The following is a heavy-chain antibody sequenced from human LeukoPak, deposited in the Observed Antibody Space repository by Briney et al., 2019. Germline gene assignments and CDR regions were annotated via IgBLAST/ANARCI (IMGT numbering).Heavy chain of an antibody. Sequence: GGSLRLSCAASGFTFDDYGMSWVRQAPGKGLEWVSGINWNGGSTGYADSVKGRFTISRDNAKNSLYLQMNSLRAEDTALYYCARDRGYYYDSSGPEYFDYWGQGTLATVSS. V-gene: IGHV3-20*04. D-gene: IGHD3-22*01. CDR1: GFTFDDYG. J-gene: IGHJ4*02. CDR2: INWNGGST. CDR3: ARDRGYYYDSSGPEYFDY.